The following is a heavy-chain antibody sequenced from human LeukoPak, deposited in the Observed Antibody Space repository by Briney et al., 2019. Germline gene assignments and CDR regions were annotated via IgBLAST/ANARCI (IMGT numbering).Heavy chain of an antibody. V-gene: IGHV3-30*04. D-gene: IGHD2-2*01. Sequence: PGRSLRLSCAASGFTFSSYAMHWVRQAPGKGLEWVAVISYDGSNKYYADSVKGRFTISRDNAKNSLYLQMNSLRAEDTAVYYCARAAMIIRHDWFDPWGQGTLVTVSS. CDR3: ARAAMIIRHDWFDP. CDR1: GFTFSSYA. CDR2: ISYDGSNK. J-gene: IGHJ5*02.